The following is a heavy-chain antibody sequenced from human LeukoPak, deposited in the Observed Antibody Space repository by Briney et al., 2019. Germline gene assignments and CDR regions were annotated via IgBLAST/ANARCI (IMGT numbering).Heavy chain of an antibody. V-gene: IGHV4-38-2*02. CDR1: GYSISSGYY. Sequence: SETLSLTCTVSGYSISSGYYWGWIRQPPGKGLEWIGSIYHSGSTYYNPSLKSRVTISVDTSKNQFSLKLSSVTAADTAEYYCARDYDILTGYFDYWGQGTLVTVSS. D-gene: IGHD3-9*01. J-gene: IGHJ4*02. CDR2: IYHSGST. CDR3: ARDYDILTGYFDY.